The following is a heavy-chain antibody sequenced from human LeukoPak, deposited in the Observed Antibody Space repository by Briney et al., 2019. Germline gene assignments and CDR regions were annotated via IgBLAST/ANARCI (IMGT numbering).Heavy chain of an antibody. J-gene: IGHJ4*02. CDR2: ISESGGST. CDR3: ARRYYDTSGYYSLDY. Sequence: GGSLRLSCAASGFTFSNYAMSWVRQAPGTGLEWVSIISESGGSTNYADSVKGRFTISRDNSKNTLFLQMNSLRAEDTAVYYCARRYYDTSGYYSLDYWGQGTLVTVSS. D-gene: IGHD3-22*01. V-gene: IGHV3-23*01. CDR1: GFTFSNYA.